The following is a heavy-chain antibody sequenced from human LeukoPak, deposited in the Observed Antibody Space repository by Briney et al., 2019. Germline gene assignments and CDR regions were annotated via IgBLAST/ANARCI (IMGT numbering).Heavy chain of an antibody. CDR2: INHSGST. Sequence: SSETLSLTCAVYGGSFSGYYWSWIRQPPGKGLEWIGEINHSGSTNYNPSLKSRVTISVDTSKNQFSLKLSSVTAADTAVYYCARSGYYYGSGSYYNRVLYYFDYWGQGTLVTVSS. V-gene: IGHV4-34*01. CDR1: GGSFSGYY. D-gene: IGHD3-10*01. J-gene: IGHJ4*02. CDR3: ARSGYYYGSGSYYNRVLYYFDY.